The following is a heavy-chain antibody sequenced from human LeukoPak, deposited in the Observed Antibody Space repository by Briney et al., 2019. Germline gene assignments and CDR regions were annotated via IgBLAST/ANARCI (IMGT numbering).Heavy chain of an antibody. CDR2: VKPDGSKI. J-gene: IGHJ4*02. CDR1: GFTFSSYW. CDR3: ARSLGYCSGGSCFPFDY. D-gene: IGHD2-15*01. Sequence: GGSLRLSCAASGFTFSSYWMSWVRQAPGKGLEWVANVKPDGSKIYCVDSVKGRFTISRDNAKNSLYLQMNSLRDEDTAVYYCARSLGYCSGGSCFPFDYWGRGTLVTVSS. V-gene: IGHV3-7*05.